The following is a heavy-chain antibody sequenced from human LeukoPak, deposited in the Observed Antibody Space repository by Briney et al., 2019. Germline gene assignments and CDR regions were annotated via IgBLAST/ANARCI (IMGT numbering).Heavy chain of an antibody. CDR3: ARDILPSYSGYDRTLPDY. J-gene: IGHJ4*02. D-gene: IGHD5-12*01. V-gene: IGHV1-46*01. Sequence: ASVKVSCKASGYTFTSYYMHWVRQAPGQGLEWMGIINLSGGSTSYAQKFQGRVTMTRDTSTSTVYMDLSSLRSEDTAVYYCARDILPSYSGYDRTLPDYWGQGTLVTVSS. CDR1: GYTFTSYY. CDR2: INLSGGST.